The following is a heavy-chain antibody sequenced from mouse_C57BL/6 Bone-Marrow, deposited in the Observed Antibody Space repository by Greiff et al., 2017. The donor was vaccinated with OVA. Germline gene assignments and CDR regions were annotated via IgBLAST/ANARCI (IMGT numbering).Heavy chain of an antibody. CDR2: IYPGNSDT. CDR3: TRKGGYGYDGSPLDY. J-gene: IGHJ2*01. Sequence: EVQLQQSGTVLARPGASVKMSCKTSGYTFTSYWMHWVKQRPGQGLEWIGAIYPGNSDTSYNQKFKGKAKLTAVTSASTAYMELSSLTNEDSAVYYWTRKGGYGYDGSPLDYWGQGTTLTVSS. CDR1: GYTFTSYW. D-gene: IGHD2-2*01. V-gene: IGHV1-5*01.